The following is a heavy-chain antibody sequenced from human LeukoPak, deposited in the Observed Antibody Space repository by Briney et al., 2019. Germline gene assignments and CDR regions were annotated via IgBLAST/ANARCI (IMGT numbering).Heavy chain of an antibody. V-gene: IGHV3-23*01. CDR2: ISGSGGST. J-gene: IGHJ5*02. CDR1: GFTFSSYA. CDR3: AKVPPTTDYYGSGSYPLHDNWFDP. Sequence: GGSLRLSCAASGFTFSSYAMSWVRQAPGKGLEWVSAISGSGGSTYYADSVKGRFAISRDNSKNTLYLQMNSLRAEDTVVYYCAKVPPTTDYYGSGSYPLHDNWFDPWGQGTLVTVSS. D-gene: IGHD3-10*01.